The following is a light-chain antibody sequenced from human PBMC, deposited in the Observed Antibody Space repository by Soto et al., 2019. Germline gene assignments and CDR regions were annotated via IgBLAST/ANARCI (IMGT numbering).Light chain of an antibody. Sequence: QSVLTQPPSASGTPGQRVTISCSGSSSNIGSNTVNCYQQLPGTAPQLLIYSNNQRPSGVPDRFSGSKSGTSASLAISGLQSEDEADYYCAAWDDSLNVVFGGGTKLTVL. CDR3: AAWDDSLNVV. J-gene: IGLJ2*01. V-gene: IGLV1-44*01. CDR2: SNN. CDR1: SSNIGSNT.